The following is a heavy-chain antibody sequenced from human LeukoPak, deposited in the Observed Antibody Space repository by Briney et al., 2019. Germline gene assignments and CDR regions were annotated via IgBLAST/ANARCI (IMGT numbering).Heavy chain of an antibody. CDR2: ISSSGSTI. V-gene: IGHV3-48*03. CDR3: ARYSGSSLWFDP. D-gene: IGHD5-12*01. CDR1: GFTFSSYE. Sequence: PGGSLRLSCAASGFTFSSYEMNWVRQAPGKGLEWVSYISSSGSTIYYADSVKGRFTISRDNAKNSLYLQMNSLRAEDTAVYYCARYSGSSLWFDPWGQGTLVTVSS. J-gene: IGHJ5*02.